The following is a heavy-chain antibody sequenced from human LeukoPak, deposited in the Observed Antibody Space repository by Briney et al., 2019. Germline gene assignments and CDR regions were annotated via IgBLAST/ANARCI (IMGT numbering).Heavy chain of an antibody. CDR3: ARDPTQWLRYGYFDY. CDR2: ISKSGST. J-gene: IGHJ4*02. Sequence: PGGSLRLSCAASGLTVSSTYMSWVRQAPGKGLEWVSVISKSGSTYYADYVKGRFTISRDNTKNTLFLQMNSLRAEDTAVYYCARDPTQWLRYGYFDYWGQGTLVTVSS. D-gene: IGHD5-12*01. CDR1: GLTVSSTY. V-gene: IGHV3-53*01.